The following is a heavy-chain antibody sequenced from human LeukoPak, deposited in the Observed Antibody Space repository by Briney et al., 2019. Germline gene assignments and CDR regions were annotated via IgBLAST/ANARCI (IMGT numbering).Heavy chain of an antibody. D-gene: IGHD1-1*01. CDR2: VSGSGGAT. V-gene: IGHV3-23*01. Sequence: GGSLRLSCAASGFTINNYAMSWVRQPPGMGLEWLSYVSGSGGATYYAASVKGRFTISRDNSKNTVYLQMGSLRAEDTAVYYCAKNRGGTYKYYMDVWGNGTTVTVSS. CDR3: AKNRGGTYKYYMDV. CDR1: GFTINNYA. J-gene: IGHJ6*03.